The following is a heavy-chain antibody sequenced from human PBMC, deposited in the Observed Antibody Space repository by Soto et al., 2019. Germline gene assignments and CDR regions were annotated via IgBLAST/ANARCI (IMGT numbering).Heavy chain of an antibody. V-gene: IGHV4-59*01. CDR2: IYYSGST. Sequence: PSETLSLTCPVSGGSISSYYWSWIRQPPGKGLEWIGYIYYSGSTNYNPSLKSRVTISVDTSKNQFSLKLSSVTAADTATYYCARGLRDYGDFDYWGQGAQVTVSS. D-gene: IGHD4-17*01. J-gene: IGHJ4*02. CDR3: ARGLRDYGDFDY. CDR1: GGSISSYY.